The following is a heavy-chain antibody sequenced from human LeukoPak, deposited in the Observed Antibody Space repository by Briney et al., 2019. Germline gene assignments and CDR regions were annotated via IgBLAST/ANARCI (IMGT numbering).Heavy chain of an antibody. CDR3: AKDSGRRYFDWLFDY. Sequence: GGSLRLSCAASGFTFSSYGMHWVRQAPGKGLEWVAVISYESSNKYYADSVKGRFTISRDNSKNTLYLQMNSLRAEDTAVFYCAKDSGRRYFDWLFDYWGQGTVDPVSS. CDR2: ISYESSNK. D-gene: IGHD3-9*01. V-gene: IGHV3-30*18. CDR1: GFTFSSYG. J-gene: IGHJ4*02.